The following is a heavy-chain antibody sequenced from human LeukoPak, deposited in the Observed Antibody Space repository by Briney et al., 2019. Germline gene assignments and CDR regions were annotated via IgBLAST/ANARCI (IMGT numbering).Heavy chain of an antibody. Sequence: SETLSLTCTVSGGSISSSSYYWGWIRQPPGKGLEWIGSIYYGGSTYCNPSLKSRVTISVDTSKNQFFLKVSSVTAADTAVYYCARDTGHQLSRRNYYAMDVWGQGTTVTVSS. V-gene: IGHV4-39*07. CDR2: IYYGGST. J-gene: IGHJ6*02. D-gene: IGHD2-2*01. CDR3: ARDTGHQLSRRNYYAMDV. CDR1: GGSISSSSYY.